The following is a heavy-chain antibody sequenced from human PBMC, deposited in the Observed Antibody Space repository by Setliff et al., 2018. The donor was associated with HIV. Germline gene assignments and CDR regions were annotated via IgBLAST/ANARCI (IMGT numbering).Heavy chain of an antibody. D-gene: IGHD4-17*01. V-gene: IGHV4-31*03. CDR1: GASISSGGYA. Sequence: SETLSLTCTVSGASISSGGYAWSWIRQHPGKGLEWIGYIYYNGNDYYNPSLERRVTISINTSKNQFSLKMTSVTAADRAVYYCARVLSDYDYGGRADSWGQGILVTVSS. CDR3: ARVLSDYDYGGRADS. CDR2: IYYNGND. J-gene: IGHJ5*01.